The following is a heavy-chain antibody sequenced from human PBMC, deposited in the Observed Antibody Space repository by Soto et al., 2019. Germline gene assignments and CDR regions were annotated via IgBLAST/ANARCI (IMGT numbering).Heavy chain of an antibody. J-gene: IGHJ4*02. CDR3: AKDAWPYYFDY. CDR1: GFTFSNYA. D-gene: IGHD3-16*01. V-gene: IGHV3-23*01. CDR2: ISGDGGSP. Sequence: GGSLRLSCAASGFTFSNYAMSWVRQAPGKGLEWVSSISGDGGSPYYADSVKGRSTISRDNTKNTLYLQMNSLRAEDTAIYFCAKDAWPYYFDYWGQGTLVTI.